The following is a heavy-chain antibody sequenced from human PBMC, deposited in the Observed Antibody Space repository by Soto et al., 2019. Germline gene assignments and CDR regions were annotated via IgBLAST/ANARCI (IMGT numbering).Heavy chain of an antibody. CDR1: GFTFSIFD. CDR2: FGRVGDR. CDR3: ARRYCTFGDCPGIGFDY. J-gene: IGHJ4*02. D-gene: IGHD2-8*01. V-gene: IGHV3-13*01. Sequence: GGSLRPSFADSGFTFSIFDMHWVRQATLEVLEWVSFFGRVGDRYYSGSVKGRFTVSRDDANNFLYLQMNSLTAGDTAVYYCARRYCTFGDCPGIGFDYWGLGSLVTVSS.